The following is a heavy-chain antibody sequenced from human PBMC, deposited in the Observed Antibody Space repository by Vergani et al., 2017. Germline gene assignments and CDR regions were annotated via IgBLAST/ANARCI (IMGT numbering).Heavy chain of an antibody. CDR2: ISSSSSTI. D-gene: IGHD3-3*01. V-gene: IGHV3-48*01. CDR3: ARGGDYDFWSGVYCYYYYGMDV. CDR1: GFTFSSYS. J-gene: IGHJ6*02. Sequence: EVQLVESGGGLVQPGGSLRLSCAASGFTFSSYSMNWVRQAPGKGLEWVSYISSSSSTIYYADSVKGRFTISRDNAKNSLYLQMNSLRAEDTAVYYCARGGDYDFWSGVYCYYYYGMDVWGQGTTVTVSS.